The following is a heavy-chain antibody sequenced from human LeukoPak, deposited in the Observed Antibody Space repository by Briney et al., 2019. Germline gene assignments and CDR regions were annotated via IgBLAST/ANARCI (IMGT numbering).Heavy chain of an antibody. CDR2: FDPEDVET. V-gene: IGHV1-24*01. J-gene: IGHJ1*01. D-gene: IGHD3-22*01. Sequence: ASVKVSCKVSGYTLTELFMHWVRQAPGKGLEWMGGFDPEDVETIYAQKFQRRVTMTEDTSTDTAYMELSSLRSEDTAVYYCTTEYYDSSGSIEYFQHWGQGTLVTVSS. CDR3: TTEYYDSSGSIEYFQH. CDR1: GYTLTELF.